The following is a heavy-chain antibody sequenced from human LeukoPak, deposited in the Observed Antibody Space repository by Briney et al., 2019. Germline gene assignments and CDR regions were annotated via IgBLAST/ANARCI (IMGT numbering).Heavy chain of an antibody. V-gene: IGHV1-18*04. J-gene: IGHJ5*02. CDR2: ISAYNGNT. Sequence: ASVKVSCKASGYTFTSYGISWVRQAPGQGLEWMGWISAYNGNTNYAQKFQGRVTMTEDTSTDTAYMELSSLRSEDTAVYYCATGTTTLPWFDPWGQGTLVTVSS. CDR1: GYTFTSYG. D-gene: IGHD1-1*01. CDR3: ATGTTTLPWFDP.